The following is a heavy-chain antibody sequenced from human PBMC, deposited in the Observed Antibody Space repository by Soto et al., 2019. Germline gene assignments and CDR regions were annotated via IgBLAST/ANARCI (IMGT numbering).Heavy chain of an antibody. J-gene: IGHJ6*02. Sequence: GGSLRLSCAASGFTFSSYAMSWVRQAPGKGLEWVSAISGSGGSTYYADSVKGRFTISRDNSKNMLYLQMNSLRAEDTAVYYCAWLSGYDDQYSYALDVPGQGTTLTVSS. D-gene: IGHD3-3*01. CDR2: ISGSGGST. CDR1: GFTFSSYA. CDR3: AWLSGYDDQYSYALDV. V-gene: IGHV3-23*01.